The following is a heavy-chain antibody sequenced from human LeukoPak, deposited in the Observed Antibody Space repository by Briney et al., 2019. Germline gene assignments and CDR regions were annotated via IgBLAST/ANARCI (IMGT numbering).Heavy chain of an antibody. CDR3: ARESSGTFFDSGAFDI. Sequence: ASVKVSCKASGYTFTSNYMHWVRQAPGQGLEWMGIINPGGGSTNYAQKFQGRVIMTRDTSTSTIYMEMSSLRSEDTAVYYCARESSGTFFDSGAFDIWGQGTMVPVSS. CDR1: GYTFTSNY. CDR2: INPGGGST. D-gene: IGHD1-26*01. J-gene: IGHJ3*02. V-gene: IGHV1-46*01.